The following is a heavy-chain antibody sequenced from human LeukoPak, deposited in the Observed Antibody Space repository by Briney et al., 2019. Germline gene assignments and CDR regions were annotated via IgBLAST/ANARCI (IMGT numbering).Heavy chain of an antibody. CDR2: ISAYNGHT. J-gene: IGHJ4*02. D-gene: IGHD2-15*01. V-gene: IGHV1-18*01. CDR1: GYTFNSHG. CDR3: ARERMAAAEPSGDYFDY. Sequence: ASVKVSCKASGYTFNSHGITWVRQAPGQGREWMGWISAYNGHTNQAQKLQGRVTMTTDTSTSTAYMELRSLRSDDTAVYYCARERMAAAEPSGDYFDYWGQGTLVTVSS.